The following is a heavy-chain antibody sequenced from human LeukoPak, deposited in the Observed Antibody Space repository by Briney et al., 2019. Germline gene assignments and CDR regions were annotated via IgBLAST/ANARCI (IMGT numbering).Heavy chain of an antibody. CDR1: GYTFTGYY. Sequence: ASVKVSCKASGYTFTGYYMHWVRQAPGQGLEWMGWINPNSGGTNYAQKFQGRVTMTRDTSISTAYMELSRLRSDDTAVYYCARVAHQYCSSTSCYTLWFDPWGQGTLVTVSS. J-gene: IGHJ5*02. CDR2: INPNSGGT. V-gene: IGHV1-2*02. CDR3: ARVAHQYCSSTSCYTLWFDP. D-gene: IGHD2-2*02.